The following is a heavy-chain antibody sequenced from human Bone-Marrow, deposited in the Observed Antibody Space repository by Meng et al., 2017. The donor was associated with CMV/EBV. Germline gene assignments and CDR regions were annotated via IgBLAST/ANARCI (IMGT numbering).Heavy chain of an antibody. CDR1: GFTFSDYY. J-gene: IGHJ4*02. CDR2: ISSSGSIR. D-gene: IGHD2/OR15-2a*01. Sequence: GGSLRLSCAASGFTFSDYYMTWIRQAPGKGLEWLSHISSSGSIRHYADSVKGRFTISRDNAKNSLYLQMNSLRAEDTAVYYCARDFSSVLNYIDFWGQGTLATVSS. CDR3: ARDFSSVLNYIDF. V-gene: IGHV3-11*01.